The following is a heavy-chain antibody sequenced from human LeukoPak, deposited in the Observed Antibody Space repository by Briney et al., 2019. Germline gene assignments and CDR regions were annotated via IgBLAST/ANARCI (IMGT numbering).Heavy chain of an antibody. CDR1: GFTFSSYW. V-gene: IGHV3-7*02. J-gene: IGHJ3*01. CDR2: IKHDGSDK. Sequence: PGGSLRLSCAASGFTFSSYWMSWVRQAPGKGLEWVANIKHDGSDKYYVDSVKGRFTISRDNAENSVYLQMNSLRAEDTAVYYCVTEYDSSDFDAFDFWGQGTVVTVSS. D-gene: IGHD3-22*01. CDR3: VTEYDSSDFDAFDF.